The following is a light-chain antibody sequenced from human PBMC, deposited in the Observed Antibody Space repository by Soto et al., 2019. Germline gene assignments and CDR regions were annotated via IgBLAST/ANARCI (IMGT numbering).Light chain of an antibody. V-gene: IGLV2-8*01. CDR2: DVS. Sequence: QSLLTQPPSGYGSPGQSGSISCPGTSSDVGGYNYVSWYQQHPGKAPKLMIYDVSQRPSGVPDPFSGSKSGNTASLACPWLRVEIGAVFSCGYYAGTYIVFGPGPKVTVL. CDR1: SSDVGGYNY. J-gene: IGLJ1*01. CDR3: GYYAGTYIV.